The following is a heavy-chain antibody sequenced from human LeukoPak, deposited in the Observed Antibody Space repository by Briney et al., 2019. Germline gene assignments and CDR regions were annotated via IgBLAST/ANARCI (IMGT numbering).Heavy chain of an antibody. CDR3: ARVRYDSGGTIDY. J-gene: IGHJ4*02. CDR1: GGSIGSYY. D-gene: IGHD5-12*01. CDR2: IYYSGST. Sequence: SETLSLTCTVSGGSIGSYYWSWIRQPPGKGLEWIGYIYYSGSTNYNPSLKSRVTISVDTSKNQFSLKLSSVTAADTAVYYCARVRYDSGGTIDYWGQGTLVTVSS. V-gene: IGHV4-59*01.